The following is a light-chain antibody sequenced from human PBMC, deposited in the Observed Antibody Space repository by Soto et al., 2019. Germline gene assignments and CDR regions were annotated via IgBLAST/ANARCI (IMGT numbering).Light chain of an antibody. Sequence: DIQMTQSPSSLSASVGDRVTITCRASQSISSYLNWYQQKPGKAPKLLIYAASSLQSGVPSRFSGSGSGTEFTLTISSLQSEDFAVYYCQQYNNWPLYTFGQGTKVDIK. V-gene: IGKV1-39*01. CDR2: AAS. CDR1: QSISSY. CDR3: QQYNNWPLYT. J-gene: IGKJ2*01.